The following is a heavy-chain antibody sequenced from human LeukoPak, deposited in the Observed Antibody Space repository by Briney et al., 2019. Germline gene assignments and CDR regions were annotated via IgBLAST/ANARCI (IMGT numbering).Heavy chain of an antibody. D-gene: IGHD2-2*03. CDR2: ISSSSSYI. J-gene: IGHJ4*02. Sequence: GGSLRLSCAASGFTFSNYNMNWVRQAPGKGLEWVSSISSSSSYIYYADSVKGRFTISRDNAANSLYLQMNSLRAEDTAVYYCARTIFGGYCSSTSCYAGGYFDYWGQGTLVIVSS. CDR3: ARTIFGGYCSSTSCYAGGYFDY. V-gene: IGHV3-21*01. CDR1: GFTFSNYN.